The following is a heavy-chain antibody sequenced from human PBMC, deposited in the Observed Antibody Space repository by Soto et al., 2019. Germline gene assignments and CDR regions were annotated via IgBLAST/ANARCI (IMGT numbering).Heavy chain of an antibody. CDR1: GFTFNNYG. J-gene: IGHJ2*01. Sequence: QVQLVESGGGVVQPGGSLRLSCAASGFTFNNYGMHWVRQAPGEGLEWVAVVSYDGRVQYYADSAKGRFTISRDNSKNTVYLQINSLRDDDTAVYYCVKEISPNAGKWYFDLWGRGTLVTVSS. D-gene: IGHD6-13*01. V-gene: IGHV3-30*18. CDR3: VKEISPNAGKWYFDL. CDR2: VSYDGRVQ.